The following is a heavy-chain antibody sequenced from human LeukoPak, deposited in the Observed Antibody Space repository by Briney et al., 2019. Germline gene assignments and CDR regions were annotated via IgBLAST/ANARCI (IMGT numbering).Heavy chain of an antibody. D-gene: IGHD3-22*01. Sequence: PSETLSLTCTVSGGSISSYYWSWIRQPAGKGLEWIGRIYTSGSTNYNPSLKSRVTMSVDTSKNQFSLKLSSVTAADTAVYYCARGDYYDSSGYDLDYWGQGTLVTVSS. CDR1: GGSISSYY. V-gene: IGHV4-4*07. CDR3: ARGDYYDSSGYDLDY. CDR2: IYTSGST. J-gene: IGHJ4*02.